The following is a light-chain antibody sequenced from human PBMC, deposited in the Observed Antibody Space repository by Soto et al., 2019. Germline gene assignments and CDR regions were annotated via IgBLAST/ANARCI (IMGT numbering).Light chain of an antibody. CDR3: QQYNSYSHT. CDR2: DAS. J-gene: IGKJ2*01. CDR1: QSISSW. Sequence: DIQMTQSPSTLSASVGDRVTITCRASQSISSWLAWYPQKPGKAPKLLIYDASSLESGVPSRFSGSESGTEFPLTIISLQPDDFATYCCQQYNSYSHTFGQGTKRQIK. V-gene: IGKV1-5*01.